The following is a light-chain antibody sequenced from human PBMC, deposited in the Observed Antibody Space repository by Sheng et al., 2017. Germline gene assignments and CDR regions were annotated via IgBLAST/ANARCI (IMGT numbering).Light chain of an antibody. CDR3: NSYTTNSAVV. V-gene: IGLV2-14*03. Sequence: QSALTQPASVSGSPGQSITISCTGTSSDVGNYKYVSWYQQHPGKAPQIMIYDVSNRPSGISNRFSGSKSGNTASLTISGLQAEDEADYYCNSYTTNSAVVFGGGTKLTVL. CDR1: SSDVGNYKY. CDR2: DVS. J-gene: IGLJ2*01.